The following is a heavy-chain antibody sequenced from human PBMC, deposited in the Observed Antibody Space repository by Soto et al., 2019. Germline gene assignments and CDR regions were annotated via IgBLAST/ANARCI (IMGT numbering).Heavy chain of an antibody. CDR2: ISYDGSNK. D-gene: IGHD6-13*01. J-gene: IGHJ6*02. Sequence: GGSLRLSCAASGFTFSSYGMHWDRQAPGKGLEWVAVISYDGSNKYYADSVKGRFTISRDNSKNTRYLQMNSLRAEDTAVYYCAKALAAAGRTSSAGPESVYYYYYGMDVWGQGTTVTVSS. V-gene: IGHV3-30*18. CDR1: GFTFSSYG. CDR3: AKALAAAGRTSSAGPESVYYYYYGMDV.